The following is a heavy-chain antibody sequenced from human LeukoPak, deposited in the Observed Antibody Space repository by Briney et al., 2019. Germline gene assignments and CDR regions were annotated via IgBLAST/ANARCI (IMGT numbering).Heavy chain of an antibody. D-gene: IGHD3-22*01. CDR2: ISGSGGST. J-gene: IGHJ4*02. V-gene: IGHV3-23*01. CDR1: GFTFSSYA. Sequence: GGSLRLSCAASGFTFSSYAMSWVRQAPGKGLEWVSAISGSGGSTYYADSVKGRFTISRDNSKNTLYLQMNSLRAEDTAVYYCANALIPTYYYDSSGYYQLGYWGQGTLVTVSS. CDR3: ANALIPTYYYDSSGYYQLGY.